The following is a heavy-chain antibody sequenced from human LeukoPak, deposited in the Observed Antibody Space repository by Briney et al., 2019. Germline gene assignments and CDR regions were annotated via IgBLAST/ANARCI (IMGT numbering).Heavy chain of an antibody. V-gene: IGHV1-18*01. CDR2: ISAYNGNT. J-gene: IGHJ4*02. CDR3: ARDSVGYCSGGSCYSWDY. CDR1: GYTFTSYG. D-gene: IGHD2-15*01. Sequence: GASVKVSCKASGYTFTSYGISWVRQAPGQGLEWMGWISAYNGNTNYAQKLQGRVTMTTDTSTSTAYMELRSLRSDDTAVYYCARDSVGYCSGGSCYSWDYWGQGTLVTVSS.